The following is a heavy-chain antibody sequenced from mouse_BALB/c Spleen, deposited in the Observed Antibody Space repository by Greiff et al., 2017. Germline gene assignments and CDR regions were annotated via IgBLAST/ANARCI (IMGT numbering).Heavy chain of an antibody. V-gene: IGHV5-6*01. J-gene: IGHJ3*01. Sequence: EVKLMESGGDLVKPGGSLKLSCAASGFTFSSYGMSWVRQTPDKRLEWVATISSGGSYTYYPDSVKGRFTISRDNAKNTLYLQMSSLKSEDTAMYYCARHGDSSGYFAYWGQGTLVTVSA. D-gene: IGHD3-2*01. CDR2: ISSGGSYT. CDR3: ARHGDSSGYFAY. CDR1: GFTFSSYG.